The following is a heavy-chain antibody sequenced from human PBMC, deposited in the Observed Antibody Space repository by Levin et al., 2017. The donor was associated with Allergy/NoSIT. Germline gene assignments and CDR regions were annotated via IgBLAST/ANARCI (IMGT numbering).Heavy chain of an antibody. D-gene: IGHD4-11*01. CDR1: GGSFSSYY. Sequence: SETLSLTCTVSGGSFSSYYWTWIRQPPGKGLEWIGYIYYSGGATSSPSLKSRVTISVDTSKNQFFLRLTSVTAAATAVYYCARYSASYMGPVFDYWGRGILVTVSS. CDR3: ARYSASYMGPVFDY. J-gene: IGHJ4*02. V-gene: IGHV4-59*01. CDR2: IYYSGGA.